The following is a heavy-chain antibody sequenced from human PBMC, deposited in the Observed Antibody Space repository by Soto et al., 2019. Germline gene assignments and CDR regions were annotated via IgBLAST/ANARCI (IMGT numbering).Heavy chain of an antibody. V-gene: IGHV4-31*03. J-gene: IGHJ3*02. Sequence: QVQLQESGPGLVKPSQTLSLTCTVSGGSISSGGYYWSWIGQHPGKGLEWIGYIYYSGSTYYNPSLKSRVTISVDTSKNQFSLKLSSVTAADTAVYYCARARYEEYAFDIWGQGTMVTVSS. CDR1: GGSISSGGYY. D-gene: IGHD2-2*01. CDR3: ARARYEEYAFDI. CDR2: IYYSGST.